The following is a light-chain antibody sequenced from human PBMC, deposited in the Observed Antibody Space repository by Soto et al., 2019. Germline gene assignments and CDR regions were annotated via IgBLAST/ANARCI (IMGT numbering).Light chain of an antibody. V-gene: IGKV1-16*01. CDR2: AAS. Sequence: DIQMTQSPSSLSASVGDRVTITCRASQGISSYLAWYQQTQGKAPKIXIYAASTLQSGVPSRFSGSGAGTDFTLTISCLQPDDVATYDCQQYNSYGWTFGQGTRLEIK. CDR1: QGISSY. J-gene: IGKJ5*01. CDR3: QQYNSYGWT.